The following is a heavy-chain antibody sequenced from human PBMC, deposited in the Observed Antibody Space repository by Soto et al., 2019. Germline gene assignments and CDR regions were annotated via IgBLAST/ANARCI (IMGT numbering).Heavy chain of an antibody. D-gene: IGHD1-26*01. CDR1: GGSFSSDSFI. Sequence: LSLTCSVSGGSFSSDSFIWSWVRQFPGKGLEWIGYINYSGTTYYNPSLRSRITMSVDTSKNQFSLNLSSVTAADTAVYYCARDHKWDGMDVWGQGTTVTVSS. V-gene: IGHV4-31*03. J-gene: IGHJ6*02. CDR3: ARDHKWDGMDV. CDR2: INYSGTT.